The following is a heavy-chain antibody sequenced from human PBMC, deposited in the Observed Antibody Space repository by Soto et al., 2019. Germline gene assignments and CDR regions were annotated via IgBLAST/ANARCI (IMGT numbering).Heavy chain of an antibody. CDR3: ARERGSKSMDV. CDR1: GFTFSNYW. D-gene: IGHD2-15*01. V-gene: IGHV3-7*03. Sequence: GGSLSLSCAASGFTFSNYWMTWVRQAPGKGLEWVANIRQDGSEGSYVDSVKGRFTISRDNAKVSLFLQMNSLRAEDTAVYYCARERGSKSMDVWGQGTTVTVSS. CDR2: IRQDGSEG. J-gene: IGHJ6*02.